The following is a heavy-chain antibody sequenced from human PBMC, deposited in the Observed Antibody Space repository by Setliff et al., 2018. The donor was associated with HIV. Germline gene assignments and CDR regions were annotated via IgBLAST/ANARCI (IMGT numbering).Heavy chain of an antibody. V-gene: IGHV4-59*01. CDR1: GGSIRSDY. CDR2: IYYSGST. J-gene: IGHJ6*02. CDR3: ARSRTSSGYYGVTGYGMDV. Sequence: LSLTCTVSGGSIRSDYWSWIRQPPGKGLEWIGYIYYSGSTNYNPSLKSRVTISVATSKNQFSLKLNSVTTADTAVYYCARSRTSSGYYGVTGYGMDVWGQGTTVTVSS. D-gene: IGHD3-22*01.